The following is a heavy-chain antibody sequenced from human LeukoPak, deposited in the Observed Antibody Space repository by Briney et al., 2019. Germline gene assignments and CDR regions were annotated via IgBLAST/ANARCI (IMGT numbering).Heavy chain of an antibody. D-gene: IGHD3-10*01. CDR2: LSWNGATV. CDR1: GFTFDDYA. J-gene: IGHJ4*02. Sequence: GGSLRLSCAASGFTFDDYAMHWVQQAPGKGLEWVSGLSWNGATVGYADSVKGRFTISRDNTKNSLYLQMSSLKTEDTALYYCAKDIGIALRGATFENWGQGTLVTVSS. CDR3: AKDIGIALRGATFEN. V-gene: IGHV3-9*01.